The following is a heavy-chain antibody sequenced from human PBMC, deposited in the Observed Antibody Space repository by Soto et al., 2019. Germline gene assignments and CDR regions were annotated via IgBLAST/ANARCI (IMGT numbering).Heavy chain of an antibody. CDR3: ARGRGFSYYYYMDV. CDR1: GGSFSGYY. J-gene: IGHJ6*03. V-gene: IGHV4-34*01. Sequence: QVQLQQWGAGLLKPSETLSLTCAVYGGSFSGYYWSWIRQPPGKGLEWIGEINHSGSTNYNPSLKSRVTISVDTSKNQFSLKLSSVTAADTAVYYCARGRGFSYYYYMDVWGKGTTVTVSS. CDR2: INHSGST. D-gene: IGHD3-10*01.